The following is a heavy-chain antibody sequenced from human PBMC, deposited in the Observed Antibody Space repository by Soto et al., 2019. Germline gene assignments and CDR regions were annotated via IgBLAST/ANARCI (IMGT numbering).Heavy chain of an antibody. V-gene: IGHV4-59*08. Sequence: PSETLSLTCTVSGGSIDGYFWSWIRQPPGKGLEWIGYVYSFGSTNYNPSLKSRVAISLDASNNLFSLNLSSVTAADTAVYYCARHESGYDLFDYWGQGALVTVSS. CDR3: ARHESGYDLFDY. D-gene: IGHD5-12*01. J-gene: IGHJ4*02. CDR1: GGSIDGYF. CDR2: VYSFGST.